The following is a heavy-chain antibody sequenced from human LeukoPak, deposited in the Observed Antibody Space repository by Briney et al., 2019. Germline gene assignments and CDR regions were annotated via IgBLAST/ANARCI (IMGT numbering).Heavy chain of an antibody. CDR3: AREGEALWFGELSRFYAFDI. Sequence: GASVKVSCKASGYTFTNYGISWVRQAPGQGLEWMGWISAYNGNTNYAQKVEGRVTMTTDTSTSTAYMELSSLRSEDTAVYYCAREGEALWFGELSRFYAFDIWGQGTMVTVSS. D-gene: IGHD3-10*01. J-gene: IGHJ3*02. CDR1: GYTFTNYG. CDR2: ISAYNGNT. V-gene: IGHV1-18*01.